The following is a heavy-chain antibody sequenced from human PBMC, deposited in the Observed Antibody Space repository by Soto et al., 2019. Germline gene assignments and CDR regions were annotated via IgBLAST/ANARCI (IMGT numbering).Heavy chain of an antibody. CDR1: GYTFTSYD. CDR3: ARGSPALWFGERPIDY. Sequence: ASVKVSCKASGYTFTSYDINWVRQATGQGLEWMGWMNPNSGNTGYAQKFQGRVTMTRNTSISTAYMELSSLRSEDTAVYYCARGSPALWFGERPIDYWGQGTLVTVSS. CDR2: MNPNSGNT. J-gene: IGHJ4*02. V-gene: IGHV1-8*01. D-gene: IGHD3-10*01.